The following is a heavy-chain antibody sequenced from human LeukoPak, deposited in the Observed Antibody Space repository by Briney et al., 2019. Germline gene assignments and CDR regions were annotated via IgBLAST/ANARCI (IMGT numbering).Heavy chain of an antibody. CDR1: GFTFSSYA. V-gene: IGHV3-23*01. D-gene: IGHD3-9*01. CDR3: ARDPAYYDILTGYSPADNWFDP. Sequence: GGSLRLSCAASGFTFSSYAMSWVRQAPGKGLEWVSAIGGSGGSTYYADSVKGRFTISRDNSKNTLYLQMNSLRAEDTAVYYCARDPAYYDILTGYSPADNWFDPWGQGTLVTVSS. CDR2: IGGSGGST. J-gene: IGHJ5*02.